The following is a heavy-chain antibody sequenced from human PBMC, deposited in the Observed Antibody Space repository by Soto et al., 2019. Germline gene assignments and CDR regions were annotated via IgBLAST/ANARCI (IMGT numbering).Heavy chain of an antibody. V-gene: IGHV4-31*11. D-gene: IGHD4-17*01. CDR1: GASVTRAGSY. Sequence: QVQLQESGPGLVKPSQTLSLTCDVSGASVTRAGSYWGWIRQRPGQGLEWIGYIYFDGTTYYNPSLKSGVFLSADTSRIQFSLSLGFLTAAYTAVYYCATRTTVTTFDYWGQGTLVTVSS. J-gene: IGHJ4*02. CDR3: ATRTTVTTFDY. CDR2: IYFDGTT.